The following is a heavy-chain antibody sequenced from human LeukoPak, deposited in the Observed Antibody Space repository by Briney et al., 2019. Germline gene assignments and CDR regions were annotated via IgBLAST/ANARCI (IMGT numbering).Heavy chain of an antibody. J-gene: IGHJ6*02. CDR1: GGTFSSYA. CDR3: ARDFLYYGDYGIYYYGMDV. Sequence: SVKVSCKASGGTFSSYAISWVRQAPGQGLEWMGRIIPILGIANYAQKFRGRVTITADKSTSTAYMELSSLRSEDTAVYYCARDFLYYGDYGIYYYGMDVWGQGTTVTVSS. D-gene: IGHD4-17*01. V-gene: IGHV1-69*04. CDR2: IIPILGIA.